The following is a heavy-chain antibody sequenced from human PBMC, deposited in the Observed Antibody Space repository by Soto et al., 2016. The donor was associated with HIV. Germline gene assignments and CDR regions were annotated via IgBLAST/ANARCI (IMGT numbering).Heavy chain of an antibody. V-gene: IGHV3-74*01. Sequence: EVQLVESGGGLVQPGGSLRLSCAASGFSSSNYWMHWVRQAPGKGLVWVSRINKDGSTTTYADSVRGRFTISRDYAKNTLYLQMNTLRVEDTAVYYCSRDTFGPDDYWGQDPGHRLL. CDR1: GFSSSNYW. J-gene: IGHJ4*02. CDR3: SRDTFGPDDY. D-gene: IGHD3-16*01. CDR2: INKDGSTT.